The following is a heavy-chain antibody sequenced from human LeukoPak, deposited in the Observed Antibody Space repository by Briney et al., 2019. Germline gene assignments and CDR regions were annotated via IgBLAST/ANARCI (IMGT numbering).Heavy chain of an antibody. CDR3: ARVLRFIQGPGYYYMDV. V-gene: IGHV4-34*01. CDR1: GGSFNAYY. J-gene: IGHJ6*03. CDR2: INHSGNT. D-gene: IGHD3-16*02. Sequence: SETLSLTCAVYGGSFNAYYWTWIRQTPGKGLEWIGEINHSGNTNYNPSLESRVTISADTSKNQFSLNLGSVTAADTAIYYCARVLRFIQGPGYYYMDVWGKGTTVTVSS.